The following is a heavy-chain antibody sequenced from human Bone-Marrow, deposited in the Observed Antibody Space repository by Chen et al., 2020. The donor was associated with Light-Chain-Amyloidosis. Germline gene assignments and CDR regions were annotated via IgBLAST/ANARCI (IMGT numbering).Heavy chain of an antibody. V-gene: IGHV3-30*18. CDR1: GFTFSSYG. CDR2: ISYDANRD. CDR3: AKARLYSGSSWGIVDY. Sequence: QVQLVESGGGVVQPGRSLRLSCVASGFTFSSYGIFWVRQAPGKGLEWVALISYDANRDFYADSVTGRFTGSRDNSKNTLYLQMNSLRIEDTAVYYGAKARLYSGSSWGIVDYWGQGTLVTVSS. J-gene: IGHJ4*02. D-gene: IGHD1-26*01.